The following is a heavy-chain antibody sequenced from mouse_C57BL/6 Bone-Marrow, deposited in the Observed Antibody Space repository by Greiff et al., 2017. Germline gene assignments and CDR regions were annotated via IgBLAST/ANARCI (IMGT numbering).Heavy chain of an antibody. CDR2: IYPRSGNT. Sequence: QVQLQQSGAELARPGASVKLSCKASGYTFTSYGISWVKQRTGQGLEWIGEIYPRSGNTYYNEKFKGKATLTADKSSSTAYMALRSLTSEDSAVYFCARKDYDWAYWGQGTLVTVSA. CDR3: ARKDYDWAY. V-gene: IGHV1-81*01. J-gene: IGHJ3*01. CDR1: GYTFTSYG. D-gene: IGHD2-4*01.